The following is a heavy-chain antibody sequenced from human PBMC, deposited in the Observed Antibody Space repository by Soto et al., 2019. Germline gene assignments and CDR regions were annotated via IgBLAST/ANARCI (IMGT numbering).Heavy chain of an antibody. CDR3: ARADGGFSSGWYLHGMDV. CDR2: IIPILGIA. Sequence: QVQLVQSGAEVKKPGSSVKVSCKASGGTFSSYTISWVRQAPGQGLEWMGRIIPILGIANYAQKFQGRVTITADKSTSTAYMEMSGVRSEDPAVSYCARADGGFSSGWYLHGMDVWGQGTTVTVSS. J-gene: IGHJ6*02. V-gene: IGHV1-69*02. CDR1: GGTFSSYT. D-gene: IGHD6-19*01.